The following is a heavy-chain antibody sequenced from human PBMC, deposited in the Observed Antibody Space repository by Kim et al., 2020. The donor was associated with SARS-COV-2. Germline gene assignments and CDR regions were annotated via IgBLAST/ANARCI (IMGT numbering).Heavy chain of an antibody. CDR3: ARCPLSMTMVRGMITTTLFSYYNMDA. CDR2: ISSSSTTM. CDR1: GFNFNSYS. Sequence: GGSLRLSCAASGFNFNSYSMNWVRQAPGKGLEWLSYISSSSTTMYYADSVRGQFTISRDNAKNSLFLQMNSLRDEDTAVYYCARCPLSMTMVRGMITTTLFSYYNMDAWGQGTTVTVSS. V-gene: IGHV3-48*02. D-gene: IGHD3-10*01. J-gene: IGHJ6*02.